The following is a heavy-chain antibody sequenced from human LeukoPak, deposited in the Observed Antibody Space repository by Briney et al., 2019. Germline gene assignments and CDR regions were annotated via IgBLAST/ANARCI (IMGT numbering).Heavy chain of an antibody. V-gene: IGHV3-23*01. CDR1: GFTFSSYA. CDR3: AKYIVGNSDSY. D-gene: IGHD1-26*01. CDR2: IAGSGATT. J-gene: IGHJ4*02. Sequence: GGSLRLSSVASGFTFSSYAMSWVRQAPGKGLEWVSTIAGSGATTYYADSVKGRFTISRDNSKNTLYLQMNSLRAEDTAVYYCAKYIVGNSDSYWGQGTLVTVSS.